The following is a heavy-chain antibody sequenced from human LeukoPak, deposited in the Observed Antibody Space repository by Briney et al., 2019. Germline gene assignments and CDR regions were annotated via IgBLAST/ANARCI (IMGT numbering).Heavy chain of an antibody. CDR2: ISSSGGST. D-gene: IGHD5-18*01. CDR3: AKSRGYSYGPFDY. CDR1: GFTFSSYA. Sequence: PGGSPRLSCAASGFTFSSYAMTWVRQAPGKGLEWVSAISSSGGSTYYADSVKGRFTISSDTSKNTLYLQMSSLRAEDTAIYYCAKSRGYSYGPFDYWGQGTLVTVSS. J-gene: IGHJ4*02. V-gene: IGHV3-23*01.